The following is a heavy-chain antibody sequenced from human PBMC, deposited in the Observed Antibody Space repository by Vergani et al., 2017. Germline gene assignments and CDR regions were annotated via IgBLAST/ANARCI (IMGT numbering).Heavy chain of an antibody. CDR3: ARDRPDCSSTSCAFDY. Sequence: QVQLVQSGAEVKKPGASVKVSCKASGYTFTSYGISWVRQAPGQGLEWMGWISAYNGNTNYAQKLQGRVTMTTDTSTSTAYMEPRSLRSDDTAVYYCARDRPDCSSTSCAFDYWGQGTLVTVSS. V-gene: IGHV1-18*01. CDR1: GYTFTSYG. D-gene: IGHD2-2*01. J-gene: IGHJ4*02. CDR2: ISAYNGNT.